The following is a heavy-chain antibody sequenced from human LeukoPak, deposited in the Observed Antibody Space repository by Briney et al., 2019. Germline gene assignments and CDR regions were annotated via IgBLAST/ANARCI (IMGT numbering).Heavy chain of an antibody. D-gene: IGHD3-16*02. CDR1: GGSISSSSYY. V-gene: IGHV4-39*07. CDR3: ATDRRYDYVWGSYRPFDY. Sequence: SETLSLTCTVSGGSISSSSYYWGWIRQPPGKGLEWIGRIYYSGSTYYNPSLKSRVTISVDTSKNQFSLKLSSVTAADTAVYYCATDRRYDYVWGSYRPFDYWGQGTLVTVSS. CDR2: IYYSGST. J-gene: IGHJ4*02.